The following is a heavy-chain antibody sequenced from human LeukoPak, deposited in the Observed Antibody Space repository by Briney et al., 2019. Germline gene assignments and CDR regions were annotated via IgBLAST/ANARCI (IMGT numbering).Heavy chain of an antibody. D-gene: IGHD4-11*01. V-gene: IGHV1-69*13. CDR2: IIPIFGTA. CDR3: ARWVHDYSKSGGGGYYYYYMDV. CDR1: GGIFSSYA. J-gene: IGHJ6*03. Sequence: GASVKVSCKASGGIFSSYAISWVRQAPGQGLEWMGGIIPIFGTANYAQKFQGRVTITADESTSTAYMELSSLRSEDTAVYYCARWVHDYSKSGGGGYYYYYMDVWGKGTTVTVSS.